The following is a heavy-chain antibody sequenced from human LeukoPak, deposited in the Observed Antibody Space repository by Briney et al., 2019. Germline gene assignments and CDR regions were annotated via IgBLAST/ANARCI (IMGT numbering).Heavy chain of an antibody. CDR1: GYTFTSYD. V-gene: IGHV1-8*01. D-gene: IGHD2/OR15-2a*01. CDR2: MNPNSGNT. J-gene: IGHJ3*02. Sequence: ASVKVSCKASGYTFTSYDINWVRQATGQGLEWVGWMNPNSGNTGYAQKFQGRVTMTRNTSISTAYMELSSLRSEDTAVYYCARAASQTIADAFDIWGQGTMVTVSS. CDR3: ARAASQTIADAFDI.